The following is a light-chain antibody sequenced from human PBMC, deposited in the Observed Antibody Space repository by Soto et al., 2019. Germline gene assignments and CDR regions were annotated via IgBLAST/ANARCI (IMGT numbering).Light chain of an antibody. Sequence: DIQMTQSPSSLSASVGDRVTITCRASQSISTYLNWYQQKPGKAPELLIYDASTLQSGLPSKFSGSGSGTDFILTISSLQPEDFATYYWQQSYSTPITFGQGTRLDIK. CDR3: QQSYSTPIT. CDR2: DAS. J-gene: IGKJ5*01. V-gene: IGKV1-39*01. CDR1: QSISTY.